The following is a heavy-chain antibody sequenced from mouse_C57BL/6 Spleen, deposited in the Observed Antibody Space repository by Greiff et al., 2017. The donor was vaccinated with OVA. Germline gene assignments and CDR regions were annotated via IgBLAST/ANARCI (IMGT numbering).Heavy chain of an antibody. CDR1: GFTFSSYG. Sequence: EVMLVESGGDLVKPGGSLKLSCAASGFTFSSYGMSWVRQTPDKRLEWVATISSGGSYTYYPDSVKGRFTISRDNAKNTLYLQMSSLKSEDTAMYYCARLYGSSYWYFDVWGTGTTVTVSS. D-gene: IGHD1-1*01. V-gene: IGHV5-6*01. CDR3: ARLYGSSYWYFDV. CDR2: ISSGGSYT. J-gene: IGHJ1*03.